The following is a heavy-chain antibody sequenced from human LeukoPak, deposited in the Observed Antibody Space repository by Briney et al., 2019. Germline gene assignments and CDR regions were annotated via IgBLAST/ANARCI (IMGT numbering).Heavy chain of an antibody. CDR2: ISGSGGST. Sequence: PGGSLRLSCAASGLTFSSYAMSWVRQAPGKGLEWVSAISGSGGSTYYADSVKGRFTISRDNSKNTLYLQMNSLRAEDTAVYYCAKGLRYFDWPSDYWGQGTLVTVSS. V-gene: IGHV3-23*01. D-gene: IGHD3-9*01. J-gene: IGHJ4*02. CDR3: AKGLRYFDWPSDY. CDR1: GLTFSSYA.